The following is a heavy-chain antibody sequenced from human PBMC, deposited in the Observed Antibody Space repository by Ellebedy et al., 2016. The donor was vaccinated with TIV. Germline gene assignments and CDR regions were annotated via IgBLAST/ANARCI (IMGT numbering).Heavy chain of an antibody. D-gene: IGHD3-22*01. V-gene: IGHV3-21*01. CDR3: ARFYASSDSATFDI. CDR2: ISSSSYYI. Sequence: GESLKISCAASGLTFSTYTMNWVRQAPGKGLQWVSSISSSSYYIYYADSVKGRFNISRDNAKNSLYLQMNSLIAEDTAVYYCARFYASSDSATFDIWGQGTMVTVSA. CDR1: GLTFSTYT. J-gene: IGHJ3*02.